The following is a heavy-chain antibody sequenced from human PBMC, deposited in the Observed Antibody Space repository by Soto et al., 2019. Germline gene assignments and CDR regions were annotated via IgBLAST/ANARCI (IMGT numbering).Heavy chain of an antibody. D-gene: IGHD4-17*01. V-gene: IGHV1-18*01. CDR1: GYTFTTYG. J-gene: IGHJ6*02. CDR2: ISTHTGDT. CDR3: ARDVGVGAYGPGIRGMAV. Sequence: AQMVQSGAELKEPGASVKVSCKASGYTFTTYGVSWVRQAPGQGLEWVGEISTHTGDTLYAQKFKGRVTVTTDTASSTVYMEVRSLRSDDTAVYSCARDVGVGAYGPGIRGMAVLCQGTTVTVSS.